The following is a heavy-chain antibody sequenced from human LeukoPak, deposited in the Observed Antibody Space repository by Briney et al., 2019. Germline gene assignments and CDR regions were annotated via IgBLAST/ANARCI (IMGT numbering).Heavy chain of an antibody. V-gene: IGHV3-74*01. CDR1: GFTFSDYW. CDR2: IKSDGSST. CDR3: ARWPDYYDTSRYYYGMDV. D-gene: IGHD3-22*01. Sequence: GGSLRLSCAASGFTFSDYWMHWVRQAPGKGLVWVSRIKSDGSSTSYADSVKGRFTITRDSAKNTLYLQMNSLRAEDTAVYYCARWPDYYDTSRYYYGMDVWGQGTTVTVSS. J-gene: IGHJ6*02.